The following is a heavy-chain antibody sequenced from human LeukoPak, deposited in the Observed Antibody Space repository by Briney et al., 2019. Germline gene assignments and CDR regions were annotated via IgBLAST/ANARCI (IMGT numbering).Heavy chain of an antibody. V-gene: IGHV1-69*05. CDR1: GGTFSSYA. J-gene: IGHJ4*02. CDR3: ARDGKLTGAPYFDY. D-gene: IGHD7-27*01. Sequence: ASVKVSCKASGGTFSSYAISWVRQAPGQGLEWMGRIIPIFGTANYAQKFQGRVTITTDESTSTAYMKLSSLRSEDTAVYYCARDGKLTGAPYFDYWGQGTLVTVSS. CDR2: IIPIFGTA.